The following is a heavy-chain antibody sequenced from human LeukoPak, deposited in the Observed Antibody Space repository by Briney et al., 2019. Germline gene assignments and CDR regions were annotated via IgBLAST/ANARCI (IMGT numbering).Heavy chain of an antibody. J-gene: IGHJ6*03. CDR3: LAGYYYYYMDV. D-gene: IGHD6-13*01. CDR1: GFTFNNYW. V-gene: IGHV3-74*01. Sequence: GGSLRLSCAASGFTFNNYWMHWVRQDPGKGLVWVARTNTHGTSANYADSVKGRFIISRDNANNTLYLQMNGLRDEDTGVYYALAGYYYYYMDVWGKGTTVTVSS. CDR2: TNTHGTSA.